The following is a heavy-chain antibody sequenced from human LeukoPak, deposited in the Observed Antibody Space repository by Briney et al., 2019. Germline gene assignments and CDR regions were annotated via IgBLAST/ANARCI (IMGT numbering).Heavy chain of an antibody. CDR1: DDSFSSHY. J-gene: IGHJ3*02. CDR3: ARDLVTVTKGFDI. D-gene: IGHD4-17*01. Sequence: SETLSLTCAVSDDSFSSHYWTWIRQPPGKGLEWIGYISYIGSTNYNPSLKGRVTISIDTSKNQFSLKLTSVTAADTAVYYCARDLVTVTKGFDIWGQGTMVSVSS. V-gene: IGHV4-59*11. CDR2: ISYIGST.